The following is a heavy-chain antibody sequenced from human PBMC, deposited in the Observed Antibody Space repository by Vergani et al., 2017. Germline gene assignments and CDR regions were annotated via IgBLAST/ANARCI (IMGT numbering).Heavy chain of an antibody. D-gene: IGHD3-22*01. CDR3: AKANEWLLLPDSRFDY. Sequence: EVQLLESGGGLVQPGGSLRLSCAASGFTFSSYAMSWVRQAPGKGLEWVSAISGSGGSTYYADSVKGRFTISRDNSKNTLYLQMNSLRAEDTAVYYCAKANEWLLLPDSRFDYWGQGTLVTVSS. CDR1: GFTFSSYA. V-gene: IGHV3-23*01. CDR2: ISGSGGST. J-gene: IGHJ4*02.